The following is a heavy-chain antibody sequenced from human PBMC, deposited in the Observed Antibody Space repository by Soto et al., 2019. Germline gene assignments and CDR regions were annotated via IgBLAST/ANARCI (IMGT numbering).Heavy chain of an antibody. Sequence: GASVKVPCKASGGTFSSYTISWVRQAPGQGLEWMGRIIPILGIANYAQKFQGRVTITADKTTSTAYMELSSLRSEDTAVYYCAARYCSSTSCHGVLYFDYWGQGTLVTVSS. CDR2: IIPILGIA. CDR1: GGTFSSYT. J-gene: IGHJ4*02. CDR3: AARYCSSTSCHGVLYFDY. D-gene: IGHD2-2*01. V-gene: IGHV1-69*02.